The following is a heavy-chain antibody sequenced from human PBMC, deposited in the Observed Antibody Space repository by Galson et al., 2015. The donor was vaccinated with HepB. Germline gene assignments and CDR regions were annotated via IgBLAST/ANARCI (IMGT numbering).Heavy chain of an antibody. V-gene: IGHV1-18*01. CDR3: ARGRPQWPVLGNYYGMDV. CDR2: ISAFNGNT. D-gene: IGHD6-19*01. Sequence: SVKVSCKASGYTFTSYGISWVRQAHGQGLEWMGWISAFNGNTNYAQKLQGRVTMTTDTSTSIACMELRSLRSDDTAVYYCARGRPQWPVLGNYYGMDVWGQGTTVTVSS. CDR1: GYTFTSYG. J-gene: IGHJ6*02.